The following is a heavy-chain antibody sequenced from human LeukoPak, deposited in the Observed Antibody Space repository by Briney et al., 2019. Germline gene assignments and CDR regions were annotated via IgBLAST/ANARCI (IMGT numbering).Heavy chain of an antibody. CDR3: AKPLHDYGDSYFDY. CDR2: ISDSGAYT. D-gene: IGHD4-17*01. Sequence: GGSLRLSCAGSAFSFSAYAMSWVRQAPGKGLEWVSSISDSGAYTYYADSVRGRFTISRDNSKNTLYLQMHSLRVEDTAVYYCAKPLHDYGDSYFDYWGQGTLVTVSS. CDR1: AFSFSAYA. J-gene: IGHJ4*02. V-gene: IGHV3-23*01.